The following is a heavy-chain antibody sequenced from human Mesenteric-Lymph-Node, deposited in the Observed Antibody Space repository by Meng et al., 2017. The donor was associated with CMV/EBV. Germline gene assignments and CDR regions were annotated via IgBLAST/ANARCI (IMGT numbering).Heavy chain of an antibody. J-gene: IGHJ4*02. CDR1: GYTFTDYH. V-gene: IGHV1-2*06. CDR3: ARGFPGYSSAWYPY. D-gene: IGHD6-19*01. CDR2: INPNNGVT. Sequence: KTSGYTFTDYHMHWLRQAPGQGLEWMGRINPNNGVTKYAQKFQDRVTMARDTSSSTAYMELIRLRSDDTAVYYCARGFPGYSSAWYPYWGQGTLVTVSS.